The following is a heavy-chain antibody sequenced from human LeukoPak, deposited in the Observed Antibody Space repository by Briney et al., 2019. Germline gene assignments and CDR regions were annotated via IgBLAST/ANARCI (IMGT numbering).Heavy chain of an antibody. CDR1: GGSFSGYY. V-gene: IGHV4-34*01. D-gene: IGHD2-21*02. CDR3: ARDKLGSGFSVTAIPYFDY. J-gene: IGHJ4*02. Sequence: SETLSLTCAVYGGSFSGYYWSWIRQPPGKGLEWIGEINHSGSTNYNPSLKSRVTISVDTSKNQFSLKLSSVTAADTAVYYCARDKLGSGFSVTAIPYFDYWGQGTLVTVSS. CDR2: INHSGST.